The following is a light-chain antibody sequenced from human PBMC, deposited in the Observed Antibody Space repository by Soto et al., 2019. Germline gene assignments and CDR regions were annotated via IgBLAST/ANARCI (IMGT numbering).Light chain of an antibody. Sequence: DIQMTQSPSTLSASVGDRFTITCLASQSISSWLAWYQQKPGKAPKLLIYDASSLESGVPSRFSGSGSGTEFTLTISSLQPDDFATYYCQPYNSYSEAFGQGTKVDIK. J-gene: IGKJ1*01. CDR3: QPYNSYSEA. CDR1: QSISSW. CDR2: DAS. V-gene: IGKV1-5*01.